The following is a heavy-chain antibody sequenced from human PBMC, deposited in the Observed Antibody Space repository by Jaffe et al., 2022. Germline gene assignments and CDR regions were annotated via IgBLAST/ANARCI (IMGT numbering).Heavy chain of an antibody. CDR3: ARGEYYYGSGRTYEYWFDP. V-gene: IGHV4-61*02. Sequence: QVQLQESGPGLVKPSQTLSLTCTVSGGSISSGSYYWSWIRQPAGKGLEWIGRIYTSGSTNYNPSLKSRVTISVDTSKNQFSLKLSSVTAADTAVYYCARGEYYYGSGRTYEYWFDPWGQGTLVTVSS. CDR2: IYTSGST. D-gene: IGHD3-10*01. J-gene: IGHJ5*02. CDR1: GGSISSGSYY.